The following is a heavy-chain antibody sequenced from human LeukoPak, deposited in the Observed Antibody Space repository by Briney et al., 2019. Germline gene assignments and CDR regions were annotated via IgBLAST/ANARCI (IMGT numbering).Heavy chain of an antibody. CDR1: SGFINSYF. D-gene: IGHD2/OR15-2a*01. Sequence: SETLSLTCTVSSGFINSYFWTWIRQPPGKGLEWIGHINYSGTSKYNPSLKSRVTISVDTSKNHLSLKLSSVTAADTAIYYCARVLSMSYFDPWGQGTLVTVSS. CDR3: ARVLSMSYFDP. J-gene: IGHJ5*02. CDR2: INYSGTS. V-gene: IGHV4-59*01.